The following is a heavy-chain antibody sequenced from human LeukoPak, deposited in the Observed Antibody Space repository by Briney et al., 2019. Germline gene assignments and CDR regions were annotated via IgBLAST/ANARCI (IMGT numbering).Heavy chain of an antibody. Sequence: PGRSLRLSCAASGFTFSSYGMHWVRQAPGKGLEWVAVISYDGSNKYYADSVKGRFTISRDNSRDTLYLQMNSLRADDTAVYYCAKEDTGYDLDYWGQGTLVTVSS. CDR2: ISYDGSNK. CDR3: AKEDTGYDLDY. J-gene: IGHJ4*02. CDR1: GFTFSSYG. D-gene: IGHD5-12*01. V-gene: IGHV3-30*18.